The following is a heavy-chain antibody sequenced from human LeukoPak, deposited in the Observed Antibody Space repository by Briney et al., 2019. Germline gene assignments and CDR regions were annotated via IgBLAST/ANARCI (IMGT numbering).Heavy chain of an antibody. CDR3: TRARGSNYGDFDY. D-gene: IGHD4-11*01. CDR1: GYTFTAYF. V-gene: IGHV1-2*06. J-gene: IGHJ4*02. Sequence: ASVKVSCKASGYTFTAYFMHWVRQAPGQGPEWMGRINPNSGGTTYAQNFQGRVTMTRDTSINTAYMELSSLRSDDTAMYYCTRARGSNYGDFDYWGQGTLVTVSS. CDR2: INPNSGGT.